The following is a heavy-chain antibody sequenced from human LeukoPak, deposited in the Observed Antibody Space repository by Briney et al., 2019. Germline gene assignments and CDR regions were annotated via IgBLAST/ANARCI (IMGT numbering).Heavy chain of an antibody. CDR1: KFSFSSYW. CDR3: ARVLTGSWDWFDP. Sequence: QTGGSLRLSCAASKFSFSSYWMHWVRQAPGKGLVWVSRINGDGSRTNYADSVKGRFTISRDNAKNTLYLQMSSLRAEDTAVYYCARVLTGSWDWFDPWGRGTLVTVSS. J-gene: IGHJ5*02. CDR2: INGDGSRT. D-gene: IGHD2-8*02. V-gene: IGHV3-74*01.